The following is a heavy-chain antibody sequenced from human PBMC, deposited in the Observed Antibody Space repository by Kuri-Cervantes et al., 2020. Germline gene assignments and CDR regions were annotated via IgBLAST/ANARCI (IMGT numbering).Heavy chain of an antibody. CDR2: ISWDGGST. Sequence: GESLKISCAASGFTFDDYAMHWVRQAPGKGLEWVSLISWDGGSTYYADSVKGRFTISRDNAKNSLYLQMNSLRAEDTAIYYCTRGKLAVAGYDYWGQGTLVTVSS. CDR1: GFTFDDYA. D-gene: IGHD6-19*01. V-gene: IGHV3-43D*03. J-gene: IGHJ4*02. CDR3: TRGKLAVAGYDY.